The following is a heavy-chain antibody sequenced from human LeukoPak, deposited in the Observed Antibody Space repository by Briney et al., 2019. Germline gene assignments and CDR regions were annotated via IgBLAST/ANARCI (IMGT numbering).Heavy chain of an antibody. V-gene: IGHV3-23*01. CDR3: AKDLAPAAY. J-gene: IGHJ4*02. CDR2: LTGSGGST. Sequence: AGGSLRLSCAAPGFTFSSSSMSWVRQAPGKGLEWVSALTGSGGSTYYADSVKGRFTISRDNSKKTLFLQMNSLRAEDTAVYYCAKDLAPAAYWGQGTLVTVSS. D-gene: IGHD2-2*01. CDR1: GFTFSSSS.